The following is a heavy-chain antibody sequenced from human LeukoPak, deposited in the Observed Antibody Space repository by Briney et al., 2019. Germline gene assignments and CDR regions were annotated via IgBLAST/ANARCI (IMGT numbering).Heavy chain of an antibody. CDR2: IGDAGT. D-gene: IGHD3-16*01. J-gene: IGHJ3*01. Sequence: GGSLRLSCAASGFTFNDVAMTWVRQAPGKGLEWVSSIGDAGTYYADSVKGRFTISRDNSKNMLYLQLNSLRAGDTAMYYCAKNLGPFDVRGQGTMVTVSS. CDR3: AKNLGPFDV. V-gene: IGHV3-23*01. CDR1: GFTFNDVA.